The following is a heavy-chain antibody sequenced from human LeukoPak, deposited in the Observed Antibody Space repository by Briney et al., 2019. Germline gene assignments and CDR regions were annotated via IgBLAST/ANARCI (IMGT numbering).Heavy chain of an antibody. CDR2: INPGNGDT. D-gene: IGHD3-22*01. J-gene: IGHJ3*02. CDR1: GYTFTNYA. CDR3: ARDMAEIVVAI. V-gene: IGHV1-3*01. Sequence: GASVKVSCKGSGYTFTNYAVHWVRQAPGQRLEWLGWINPGNGDTKYSQNFQGRVTITRDTSASTAYMELSSLRSEDTAVYYCARDMAEIVVAIWGQGTMVTVSS.